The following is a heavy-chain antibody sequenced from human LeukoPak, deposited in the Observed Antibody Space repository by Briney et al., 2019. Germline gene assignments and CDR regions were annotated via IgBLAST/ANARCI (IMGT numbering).Heavy chain of an antibody. J-gene: IGHJ4*02. V-gene: IGHV4-34*01. Sequence: PSETLSLTCTVSGGYIITSGHYWSWIRQPPGKGLEWIGEINHSGSTNYNPSLKSRVTISVDTSKNQFSLKLSSVTAADTAVYYCAGGSAITMVRGVIIRDQTPLDYWGQGTLVTVSS. CDR1: GGYIITSGHY. D-gene: IGHD3-10*01. CDR3: AGGSAITMVRGVIIRDQTPLDY. CDR2: INHSGST.